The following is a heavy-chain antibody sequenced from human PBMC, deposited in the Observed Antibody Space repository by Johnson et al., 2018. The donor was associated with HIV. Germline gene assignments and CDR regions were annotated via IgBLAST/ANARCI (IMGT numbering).Heavy chain of an antibody. Sequence: VQLVESGGGLVQPGGSLRLSCAASGFTFSSYAMSWVRQAPGKGLEWVSAISGSGGSTSYADSVKGRFTISRDNAKNTLYLQMDSLGAEDTAVYYCARVQLLADDVFNICGQGTMVTVSS. CDR2: ISGSGGST. V-gene: IGHV3-23*04. CDR3: ARVQLLADDVFNI. D-gene: IGHD3-10*01. CDR1: GFTFSSYA. J-gene: IGHJ3*02.